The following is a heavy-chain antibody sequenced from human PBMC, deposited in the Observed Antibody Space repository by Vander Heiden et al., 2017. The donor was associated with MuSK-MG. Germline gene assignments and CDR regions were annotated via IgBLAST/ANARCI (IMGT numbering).Heavy chain of an antibody. J-gene: IGHJ4*02. CDR3: ARVFTAFVPAAMYYFDY. D-gene: IGHD2-2*01. CDR2: IIPILGIA. CDR1: GGTFSSYA. V-gene: IGHV1-69*04. Sequence: QVQLVQSGAAVKTPGSSVKVSCKASGGTFSSYAISWVRQAPGQGLEWMGGIIPILGIANYAQKFQGRVTITADESTSTAYMELSSLRSEDTAVYYCARVFTAFVPAAMYYFDYWGQGTLVTVSS.